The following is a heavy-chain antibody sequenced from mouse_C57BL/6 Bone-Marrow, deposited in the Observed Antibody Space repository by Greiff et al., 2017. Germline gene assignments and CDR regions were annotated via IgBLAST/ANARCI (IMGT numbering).Heavy chain of an antibody. Sequence: QVHVKQPGTELVKPGASVKLSCKASGYTFTSYWMHWVKQRPGQGLEWIGNINPSNGGTNYNEKFKSKATLTVDKSSSTAYMQLSSLTSEDSAVYYCARGGSSCWFAYWGQGTLVTVSA. CDR1: GYTFTSYW. V-gene: IGHV1-53*01. D-gene: IGHD3-2*02. CDR2: INPSNGGT. CDR3: ARGGSSCWFAY. J-gene: IGHJ3*01.